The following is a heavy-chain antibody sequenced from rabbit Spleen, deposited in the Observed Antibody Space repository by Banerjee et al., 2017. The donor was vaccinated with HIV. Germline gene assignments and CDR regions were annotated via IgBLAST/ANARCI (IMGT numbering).Heavy chain of an antibody. CDR3: ARGGVSASGYAFNL. CDR1: GFDFSSSYW. V-gene: IGHV1S45*01. Sequence: LVESGGGLVQPEGTLTLNCKASGFDFSSSYWMCWARQAPGKGPEWIGCIDTVNGVTYYASWAKGRFTISKPPSTTVTLQMTSLTSADSATYFCARGGVSASGYAFNLWGPGTLVTVS. CDR2: IDTVNGVT. D-gene: IGHD1-1*01. J-gene: IGHJ4*01.